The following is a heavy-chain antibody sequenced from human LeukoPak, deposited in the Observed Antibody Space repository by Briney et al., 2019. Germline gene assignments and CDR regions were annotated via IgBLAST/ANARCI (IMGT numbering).Heavy chain of an antibody. CDR2: INHSGST. D-gene: IGHD2-2*01. V-gene: IGHV4-34*01. CDR3: ARVGIQGSHYFYSTSCPLDY. Sequence: SETLSLTCAVYGGSFSGYYWSWIRQPPGKGLEWIGEINHSGSTNYNPSLKSRVTISVDTSKNQFSLKLSSVTAADTAVYYCARVGIQGSHYFYSTSCPLDYLGQGTPVTVS. CDR1: GGSFSGYY. J-gene: IGHJ4*02.